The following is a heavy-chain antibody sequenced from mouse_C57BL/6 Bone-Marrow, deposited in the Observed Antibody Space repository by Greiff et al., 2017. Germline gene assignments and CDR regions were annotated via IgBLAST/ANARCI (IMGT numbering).Heavy chain of an antibody. D-gene: IGHD2-5*01. CDR2: IYPRSGHT. J-gene: IGHJ3*01. Sequence: QVQLKESGAELARPGASVKLSCKASGYTFTSYGISWVKQRTGQGLEWIGEIYPRSGHTYYNEKFKGKATLNADKSSSTAYMELRSLTSEDSAVYFCARCSNYWFAYWGQGTLVTVSA. CDR1: GYTFTSYG. CDR3: ARCSNYWFAY. V-gene: IGHV1-81*01.